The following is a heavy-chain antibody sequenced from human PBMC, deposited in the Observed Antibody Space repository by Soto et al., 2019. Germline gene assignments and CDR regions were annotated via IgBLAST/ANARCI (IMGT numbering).Heavy chain of an antibody. CDR3: VRDRYYDILTGPDY. CDR1: GYSFTTYG. Sequence: ASVKVSCKASGYSFTTYGISWVRQAPGQGLEWMGWTSPYTGKTNYAQKLQGRVTMTTDTSTSTAYMDLRSLRSDDTAVYYCVRDRYYDILTGPDYWGKGSLVPVAS. D-gene: IGHD3-9*01. V-gene: IGHV1-18*04. J-gene: IGHJ4*02. CDR2: TSPYTGKT.